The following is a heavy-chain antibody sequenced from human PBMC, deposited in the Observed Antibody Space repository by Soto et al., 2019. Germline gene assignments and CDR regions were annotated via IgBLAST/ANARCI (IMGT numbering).Heavy chain of an antibody. V-gene: IGHV4-59*01. J-gene: IGHJ6*02. CDR2: IYYSGST. Sequence: QVQLQESGPGLVKPSETLSLTCTVSGGSISSYYWSWIRQPPGKGLEWIGYIYYSGSTNYNPSLKSRVTISVDTSKNQCSLKLSSVTAADTAVYYCAGGPITMVRGVIHYYYYGMDVWGQGTTVTVSS. CDR3: AGGPITMVRGVIHYYYYGMDV. D-gene: IGHD3-10*01. CDR1: GGSISSYY.